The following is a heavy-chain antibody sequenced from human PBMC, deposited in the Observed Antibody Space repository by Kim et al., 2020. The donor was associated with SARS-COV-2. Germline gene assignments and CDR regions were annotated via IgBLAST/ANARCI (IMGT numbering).Heavy chain of an antibody. V-gene: IGHV3-23*03. J-gene: IGHJ3*02. CDR1: GFIFGGLA. D-gene: IGHD4-17*01. CDR3: VTDRRSGATNDALDI. CDR2: IYSGDGKT. Sequence: GGSLRLSCTASGFIFGGLAMTWVRQAPGKGLEWVSLIYSGDGKTYYADSVKGRFTISRDYSSNTMYLQMSSLRVDDTAIYYCVTDRRSGATNDALDIWG.